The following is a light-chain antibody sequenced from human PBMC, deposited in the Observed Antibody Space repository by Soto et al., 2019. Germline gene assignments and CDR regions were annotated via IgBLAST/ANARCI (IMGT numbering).Light chain of an antibody. Sequence: DIQMPQSPSSLSASVGDRVTITCRASQGISNFLAWYQQKPGKVPKLLIYAASTLQLGVPSRFSGSASRTDVTLTISSLQREDVGTYYCQKYDGAPLPFGGGTKVEIK. V-gene: IGKV1-27*01. CDR3: QKYDGAPLP. J-gene: IGKJ4*01. CDR2: AAS. CDR1: QGISNF.